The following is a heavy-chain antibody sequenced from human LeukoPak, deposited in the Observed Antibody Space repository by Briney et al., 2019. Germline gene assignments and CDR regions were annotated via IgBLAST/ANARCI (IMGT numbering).Heavy chain of an antibody. Sequence: GGSLRLSCAASGFTFSSYVMSWVRQAPGKGLEWVSAISGSGGSTYYADSVEGRFTVSRDNSKNTLYLQMNSLRAEDTAVYYCAKDAKYVFFDYWGQGTLVTVSS. D-gene: IGHD4/OR15-4a*01. V-gene: IGHV3-23*01. CDR3: AKDAKYVFFDY. CDR2: ISGSGGST. CDR1: GFTFSSYV. J-gene: IGHJ4*02.